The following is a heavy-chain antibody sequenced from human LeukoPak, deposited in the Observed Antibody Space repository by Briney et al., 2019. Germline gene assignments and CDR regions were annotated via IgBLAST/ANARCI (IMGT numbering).Heavy chain of an antibody. Sequence: GGSLRLSCAASGFTFNNFAMSWVRQAPGKGLEWVSAISGSGGSTYYADSVKGRFTISRDNSKNTLYLQMNSLRAEDTAVYYCAKGSRDGSDYYYYMDVWGKGTTVTISS. V-gene: IGHV3-23*01. CDR3: AKGSRDGSDYYYYMDV. CDR1: GFTFNNFA. J-gene: IGHJ6*03. CDR2: ISGSGGST. D-gene: IGHD3-10*01.